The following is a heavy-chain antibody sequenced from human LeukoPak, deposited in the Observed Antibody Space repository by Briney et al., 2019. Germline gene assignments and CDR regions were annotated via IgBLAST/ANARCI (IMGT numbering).Heavy chain of an antibody. Sequence: ASVKVSCKASGYTFTGYYMHWVRQAPGQGLEWMGWINPNSGGTNYAQKFQGRVTMTRDTSISTAYMELSRLRSDDTAVYYCARVNDRGSWLDYWGQGTLVTVSS. D-gene: IGHD3-16*01. CDR3: ARVNDRGSWLDY. J-gene: IGHJ4*02. CDR1: GYTFTGYY. V-gene: IGHV1-2*02. CDR2: INPNSGGT.